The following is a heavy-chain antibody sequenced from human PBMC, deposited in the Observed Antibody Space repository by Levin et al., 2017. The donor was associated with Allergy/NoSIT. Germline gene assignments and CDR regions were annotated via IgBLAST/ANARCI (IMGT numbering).Heavy chain of an antibody. CDR3: ARGGRNEYYDILTGRVADSDAFDI. D-gene: IGHD3-9*01. Sequence: GGSLRLSCAASGFTFSSYDMHWVRQATGKGLEWVSAIGTAGDTYYPGSVKGRFTISRENAKNSLYLQMNSLRAGDTAVYYCARGGRNEYYDILTGRVADSDAFDIWGQGTMVTVSS. V-gene: IGHV3-13*04. J-gene: IGHJ3*02. CDR2: IGTAGDT. CDR1: GFTFSSYD.